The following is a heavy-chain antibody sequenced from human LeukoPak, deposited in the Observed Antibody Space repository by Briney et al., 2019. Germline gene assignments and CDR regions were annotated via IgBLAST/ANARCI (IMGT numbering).Heavy chain of an antibody. J-gene: IGHJ4*02. CDR3: ARMTHYSNGSGYPDD. CDR2: SGST. V-gene: IGHV4-34*01. D-gene: IGHD3-22*01. Sequence: SETLSLTCAVYGGSFSGYYWGWIRQPPGKGLEWIGSGSTYYNPSLKSRVTISADTSKNQYSLHLSSVTAADTAVYYCARMTHYSNGSGYPDDWGQGTLVTVSS. CDR1: GGSFSGYY.